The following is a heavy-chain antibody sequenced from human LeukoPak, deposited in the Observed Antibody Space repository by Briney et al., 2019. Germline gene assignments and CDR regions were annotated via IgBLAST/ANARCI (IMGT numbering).Heavy chain of an antibody. V-gene: IGHV4-4*07. J-gene: IGHJ4*02. D-gene: IGHD1-26*01. CDR2: IYNSGST. CDR3: AREWELVFDY. CDR1: GGSISSFY. Sequence: SETLSLTCTVSGGSISSFYWNWIRQPAGKGLEWIGRIYNSGSTNYNPSLTSRLSMSVDTSKNQFSLNLRSVTAADTAIYYCAREWELVFDYWGQGTLVTVSS.